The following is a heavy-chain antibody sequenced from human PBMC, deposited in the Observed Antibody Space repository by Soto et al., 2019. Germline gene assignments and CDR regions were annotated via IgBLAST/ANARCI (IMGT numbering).Heavy chain of an antibody. J-gene: IGHJ4*02. V-gene: IGHV3-11*03. CDR3: ARRRPTGYYNY. D-gene: IGHD3-9*01. CDR2: IGSSSSYT. Sequence: PGGSLRLSCEASGFPFSDYYMSWIRQAPGKGLEWVSSIGSSSSYTNYADSVKGRFTISRDNAKNSLYLQMNSLRAEDTAVYYCARRRPTGYYNYWGQGTLVTVSA. CDR1: GFPFSDYY.